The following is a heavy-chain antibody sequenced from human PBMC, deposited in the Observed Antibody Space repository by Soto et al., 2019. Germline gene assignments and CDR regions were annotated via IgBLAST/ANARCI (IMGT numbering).Heavy chain of an antibody. V-gene: IGHV4-4*07. CDR2: IYTSGST. J-gene: IGHJ6*02. CDR1: GGSISSYY. Sequence: KTSETLSLTCTVSGGSISSYYWSWIRQPAGKGLEWIGRIYTSGSTNYNPSLKSRVTMPVDTSKNQFSLKLSSVTAADTAVYYCARERKQWLVTDYYYYYGMDVWGQGTTVTVSS. CDR3: ARERKQWLVTDYYYYYGMDV. D-gene: IGHD6-19*01.